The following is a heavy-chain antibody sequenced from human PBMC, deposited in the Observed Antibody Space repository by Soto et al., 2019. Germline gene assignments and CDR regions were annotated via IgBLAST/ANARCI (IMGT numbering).Heavy chain of an antibody. Sequence: QVQLLESGGGVVQPGRSLRLSCAASGFTFSAYAFHWVRQAPGKGLEWLSVISYDGRETHYANSVAGRFIISRDSAKKTAYLQMNSLRGDDTAFYFCATETVAVTGSFIDSWGQGTLVTFSS. CDR2: ISYDGRET. CDR1: GFTFSAYA. CDR3: ATETVAVTGSFIDS. D-gene: IGHD2-21*02. J-gene: IGHJ4*02. V-gene: IGHV3-30-3*01.